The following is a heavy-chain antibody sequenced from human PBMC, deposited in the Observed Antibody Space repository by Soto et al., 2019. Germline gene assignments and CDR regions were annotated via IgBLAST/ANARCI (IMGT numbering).Heavy chain of an antibody. J-gene: IGHJ4*02. D-gene: IGHD2-15*01. CDR1: GFSFSSYS. V-gene: IGHV3-48*01. CDR2: ISSSGSSV. CDR3: ARGREYCSGGRCYETGSDY. Sequence: EVQVVESGGGLAHPGGSLRLSCAASGFSFSSYSMRWVRQAPGTGLEWVSEISSSGSSVFYADAVKGRFTISRDNANNSVYLQMDSLRTEDTAVYYCARGREYCSGGRCYETGSDYWGQGTLVTVSS.